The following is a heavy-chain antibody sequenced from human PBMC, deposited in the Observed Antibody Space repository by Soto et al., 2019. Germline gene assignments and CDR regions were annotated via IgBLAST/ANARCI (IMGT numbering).Heavy chain of an antibody. CDR3: AKEASFYGSGRPDYMDV. V-gene: IGHV3-30*18. D-gene: IGHD3-10*01. Sequence: QEQLVESGGGVAQPGRSLRLSCAASGFSFTDYGMYWVRQAPGRGLEWVALMPFDERKTYYADSVEGRFTISRDTPKNVLYLEMNSLRLEDTAIYYCAKEASFYGSGRPDYMDVWGKGTTVTVSS. J-gene: IGHJ6*03. CDR1: GFSFTDYG. CDR2: MPFDERKT.